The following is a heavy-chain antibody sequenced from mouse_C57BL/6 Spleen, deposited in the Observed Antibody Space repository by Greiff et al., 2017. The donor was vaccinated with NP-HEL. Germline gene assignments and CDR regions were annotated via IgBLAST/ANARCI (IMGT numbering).Heavy chain of an antibody. J-gene: IGHJ4*01. D-gene: IGHD1-1*01. CDR1: GFTFSDYG. CDR2: ISSGSSTI. Sequence: EVKVVESGGGLVKPGGSLKLSCAASGFTFSDYGMHWVRQAPEKGLEWVAYISSGSSTIYYADTVKGRFTISRDNAKNTLFLQMTSLRSEDTAMYYCARGFTTVVATRAMDYWGQGTSVTVSS. CDR3: ARGFTTVVATRAMDY. V-gene: IGHV5-17*01.